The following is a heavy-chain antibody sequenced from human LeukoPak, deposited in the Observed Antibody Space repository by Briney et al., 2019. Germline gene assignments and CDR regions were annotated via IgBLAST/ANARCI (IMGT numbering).Heavy chain of an antibody. V-gene: IGHV3-23*01. CDR1: GFTFSIYA. CDR2: VLPIGWGT. J-gene: IGHJ3*02. CDR3: AKAPGGQYWGAFEI. D-gene: IGHD3-16*01. Sequence: GGSLTLSCAASGFTFSIYAMSWVRQAPGKGLEWVSAVLPIGWGTYSGDSVKGRFSISGDNSKNTLFLQMNSLRAEDTAVYYCAKAPGGQYWGAFEIWGQGTMVTVSS.